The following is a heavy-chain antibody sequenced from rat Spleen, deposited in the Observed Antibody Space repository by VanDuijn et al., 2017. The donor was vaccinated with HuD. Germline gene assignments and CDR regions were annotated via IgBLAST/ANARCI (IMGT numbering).Heavy chain of an antibody. CDR1: VYSITSSYR. D-gene: IGHD1-12*02. CDR3: ARSDGTHYYLPFAY. V-gene: IGHV3-3*01. CDR2: INGAGST. Sequence: QLQESGPGLVKPSQSLSLTCSVTVYSITSSYRWNWIRKFPGNKLEWMGYINGAGSTNYNPSLKSRISITRDTSKNQFFLQVNSVSTEDTATYYCARSDGTHYYLPFAYWGQGTLVTVSS. J-gene: IGHJ3*01.